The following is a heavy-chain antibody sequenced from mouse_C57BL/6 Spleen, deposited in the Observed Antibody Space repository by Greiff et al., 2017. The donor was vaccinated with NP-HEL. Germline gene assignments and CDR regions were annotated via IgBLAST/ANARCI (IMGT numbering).Heavy chain of an antibody. J-gene: IGHJ2*01. CDR3: ARTNMDYGDY. V-gene: IGHV5-17*01. Sequence: EVKLMESGGGLVKPGGSLKLSCAASGFTFSDYGMHWVRQAPEKGLEWVAYISSGSSTIYYADTVKGRFTISRDNAKNTLFLQMTSLRSEDTAMYYCARTNMDYGDYWGQGTTLTVSS. D-gene: IGHD2-4*01. CDR2: ISSGSSTI. CDR1: GFTFSDYG.